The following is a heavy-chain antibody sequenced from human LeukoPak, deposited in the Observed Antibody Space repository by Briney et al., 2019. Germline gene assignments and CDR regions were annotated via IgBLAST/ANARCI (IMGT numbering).Heavy chain of an antibody. CDR3: ARTHSSSGYYYGMDV. V-gene: IGHV1-3*01. Sequence: ASVNVSCKASGYTFTSYAMHWVRQAPGQRLEWMGWINAGNGNTKYSQKFQGRVTITRDTSASTAYMELSSLRSEDTAVYYCARTHSSSGYYYGMDVWGQGTTVTVSS. CDR1: GYTFTSYA. J-gene: IGHJ6*02. CDR2: INAGNGNT. D-gene: IGHD6-19*01.